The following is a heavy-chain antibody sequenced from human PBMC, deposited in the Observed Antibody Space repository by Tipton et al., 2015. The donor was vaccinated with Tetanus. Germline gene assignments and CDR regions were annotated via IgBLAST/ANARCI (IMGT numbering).Heavy chain of an antibody. Sequence: SLRLSCAASGFSFGSYGMHWVRQAPGKGLEWVAVIWYDGRNKNYAASVKGRFSISRDNAKNSLYLQMNSLRDEDTAVYYCARDSTHRRDGYNDFDYWGQGTLVTVSS. J-gene: IGHJ4*02. V-gene: IGHV3-33*01. CDR3: ARDSTHRRDGYNDFDY. CDR1: GFSFGSYG. D-gene: IGHD5-24*01. CDR2: IWYDGRNK.